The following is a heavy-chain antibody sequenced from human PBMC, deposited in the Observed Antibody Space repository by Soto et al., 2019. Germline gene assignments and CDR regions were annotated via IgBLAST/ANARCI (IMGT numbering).Heavy chain of an antibody. J-gene: IGHJ4*02. CDR3: VRERVWE. V-gene: IGHV3-53*02. D-gene: IGHD3-10*01. CDR1: GFTVSSNY. CDR2: IYSGGST. Sequence: EVQLVETGGGLIQPGGSLRLSCAASGFTVSSNYMSWVRQAPGKGLGWVSVIYSGGSTYYADSVKGRFTISRDNSKNTLYLQMNRRSAEDTAVYYCVRERVWEWGQGTLVTVAS.